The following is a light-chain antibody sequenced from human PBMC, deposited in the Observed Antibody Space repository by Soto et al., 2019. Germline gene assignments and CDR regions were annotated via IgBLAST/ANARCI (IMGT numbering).Light chain of an antibody. CDR2: DAS. V-gene: IGKV1-5*01. CDR3: QQYNTYST. CDR1: RTINTY. Sequence: DVRMTQSPSSLSASVGDTITITCRASRTINTYLNWFQQKPGEPPRLLISDASRLEGGVPSRFSGSGSGTEFTLTISSLQPDDFATYYCQQYNTYSTFGQGTRLEI. J-gene: IGKJ5*01.